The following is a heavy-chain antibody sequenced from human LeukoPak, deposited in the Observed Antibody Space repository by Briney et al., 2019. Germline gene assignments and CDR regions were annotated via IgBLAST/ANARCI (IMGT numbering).Heavy chain of an antibody. J-gene: IGHJ4*02. CDR1: GFIFSSYE. Sequence: PGGSLRLSCAASGFIFSSYEMNWVRQAPGKGLEWVSYISSSGSTIYYADSVKGRFTISRDNAKNSLYLQMNSLRAEDTAVYYCARDRRDILTGYLDYWGQGTLVTVSS. D-gene: IGHD3-9*01. CDR3: ARDRRDILTGYLDY. V-gene: IGHV3-48*03. CDR2: ISSSGSTI.